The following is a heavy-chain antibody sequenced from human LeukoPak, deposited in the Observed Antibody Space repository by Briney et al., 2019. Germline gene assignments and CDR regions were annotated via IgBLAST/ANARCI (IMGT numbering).Heavy chain of an antibody. CDR1: GFTLRSYD. D-gene: IGHD5-12*01. CDR2: TSGSGVNS. V-gene: IGHV3-23*01. Sequence: GGSLRLSCAASGFTLRSYDMSWVRQAPGKGLEWVAATSGSGVNSYYADSVRGRFTISRDDSQNTLYLQMDSLRAEDTALYYCAKEYSGYDFDYWGQGTLVTVSS. J-gene: IGHJ4*02. CDR3: AKEYSGYDFDY.